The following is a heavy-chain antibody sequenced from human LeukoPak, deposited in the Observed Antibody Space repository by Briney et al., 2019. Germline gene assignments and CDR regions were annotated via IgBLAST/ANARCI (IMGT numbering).Heavy chain of an antibody. V-gene: IGHV4-34*01. D-gene: IGHD2-2*02. CDR2: INHSGST. J-gene: IGHJ6*02. CDR3: ARGWDPYCSSXSCXKLSAEADMDV. CDR1: GGSFSGYY. Sequence: SETLSLTCAVYGGSFSGYYWSWIRQPPGKGLEWIGEINHSGSTNYNPSLKSRVTISVDTSKNQFSLKLSSVTAADTAVYYCARGWDPYCSSXSCXKLSAEADMDVWGQGTTVTVSS.